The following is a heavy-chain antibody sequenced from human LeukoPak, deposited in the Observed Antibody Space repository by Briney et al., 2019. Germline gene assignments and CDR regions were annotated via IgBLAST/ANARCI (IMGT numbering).Heavy chain of an antibody. D-gene: IGHD3-22*01. V-gene: IGHV3-30*04. CDR1: AFTFSSYA. Sequence: GGSLRLSCAASAFTFSSYAMHWVRQAPGKGLEWVALIAYDGSNKYYADSVKGRFTISRDNSKNTLYLQMNSLRAEDTALYYCASSRYDSSGYYGIIGYWGQGTLVTVSS. J-gene: IGHJ4*02. CDR3: ASSRYDSSGYYGIIGY. CDR2: IAYDGSNK.